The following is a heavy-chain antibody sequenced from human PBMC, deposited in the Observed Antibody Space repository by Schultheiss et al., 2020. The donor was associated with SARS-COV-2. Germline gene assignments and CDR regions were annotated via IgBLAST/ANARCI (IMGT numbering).Heavy chain of an antibody. CDR2: IKSKTDGGTT. CDR1: GFTFSSYA. J-gene: IGHJ4*02. V-gene: IGHV3-15*01. Sequence: GGSLRLSCAASGFTFSSYAMSWVRQAPGKGLEWVGHIKSKTDGGTTDYAAPVKGRFTISRDDSKNTLYLQMNSLKTEDTAVYYCTSVLHWGQGSLVTVSS. CDR3: TSVLH.